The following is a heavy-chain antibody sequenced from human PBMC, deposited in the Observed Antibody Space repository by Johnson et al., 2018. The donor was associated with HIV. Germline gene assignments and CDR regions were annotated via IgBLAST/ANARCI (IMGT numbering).Heavy chain of an antibody. CDR2: ITYDGRNK. J-gene: IGHJ3*02. D-gene: IGHD3-10*02. V-gene: IGHV3-30*04. Sequence: QVQLVESGGGVMQPGKSLRLSCEASGFTFRSYAMHWVRQAPGKGLEWVAVITYDGRNKYYTDSVKGRFTVSRDNAKNSVYLQMNSLRAEDTAVYYCARLCSGCADAFDMWGQGTMVTVS. CDR3: ARLCSGCADAFDM. CDR1: GFTFRSYA.